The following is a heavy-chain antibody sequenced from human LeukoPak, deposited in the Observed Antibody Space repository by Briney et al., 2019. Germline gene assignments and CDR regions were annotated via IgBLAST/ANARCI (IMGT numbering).Heavy chain of an antibody. CDR2: IIPHNGNS. D-gene: IGHD3-10*01. J-gene: IGHJ4*02. V-gene: IGHV1-18*01. Sequence: GTSVKVSCRASGHTFPNYAITWVRQAPGQRLEWMGWIIPHNGNSNYAQKFQGRVTMTTDTSTSTAYMELRSLRFDDTAVYYCARYNTLLRGVTTSDYWGQGTLVTVSS. CDR1: GHTFPNYA. CDR3: ARYNTLLRGVTTSDY.